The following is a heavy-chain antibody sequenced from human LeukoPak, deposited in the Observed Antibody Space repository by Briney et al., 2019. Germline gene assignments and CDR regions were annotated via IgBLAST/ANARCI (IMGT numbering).Heavy chain of an antibody. CDR3: ATDVIVVVPAAPSEDYYGMDV. CDR1: GYTFTGYY. CDR2: INPNSGGT. V-gene: IGHV1-2*02. J-gene: IGHJ6*02. D-gene: IGHD2-2*01. Sequence: ASVKVSCKASGYTFTGYYMHWVRQAPGQGLEWMGWINPNSGGTNYAQKFQGRVTMTRDTSISTAYMELSRLRSDDTAVYYCATDVIVVVPAAPSEDYYGMDVWGQGTTVTVSS.